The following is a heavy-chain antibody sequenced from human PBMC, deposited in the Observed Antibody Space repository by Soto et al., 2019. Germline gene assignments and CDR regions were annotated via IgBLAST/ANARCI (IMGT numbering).Heavy chain of an antibody. CDR2: IYYSGST. D-gene: IGHD2-15*01. J-gene: IGHJ4*02. Sequence: SETLSLTCTVSGGSISSSSYYWGWIRQPPGKGLEWIGSIYYSGSTYYNPSLKSRVTISVDTSKNQFSLKLSSVTAADTAVYYWARFLRTPSSDQYYFDYWGQGTLVTVSS. CDR1: GGSISSSSYY. V-gene: IGHV4-39*07. CDR3: ARFLRTPSSDQYYFDY.